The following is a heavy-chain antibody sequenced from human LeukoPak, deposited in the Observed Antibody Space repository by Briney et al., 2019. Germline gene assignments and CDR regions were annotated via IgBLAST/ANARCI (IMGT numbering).Heavy chain of an antibody. CDR1: GGSISSYY. J-gene: IGHJ4*02. Sequence: PSETLSLTCTVSGGSISSYYWSWIRQPPGKGLEWIGYIYYSGSTNYNPSLKSRVTKSVDTSKNQFSLKLSSVTAADTAVYYCAGAIIAARPRYYFDYWGQGTLVTVSS. CDR2: IYYSGST. V-gene: IGHV4-59*01. D-gene: IGHD6-6*01. CDR3: AGAIIAARPRYYFDY.